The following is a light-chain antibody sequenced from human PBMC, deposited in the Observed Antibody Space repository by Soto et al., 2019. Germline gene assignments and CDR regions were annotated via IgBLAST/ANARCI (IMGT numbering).Light chain of an antibody. CDR2: GAA. CDR1: QSVSSSY. V-gene: IGKV3-20*01. CDR3: QQYGSSPMYT. J-gene: IGKJ2*01. Sequence: EIVLTQSPGTLSLSPGARATLSCRASQSVSSSYLAWYQQKPGQAPRLLIYGAASRATGIPDRFSGSGSGTDFILTISRLEPEDFAVYYCQQYGSSPMYTFGQGTKLEIK.